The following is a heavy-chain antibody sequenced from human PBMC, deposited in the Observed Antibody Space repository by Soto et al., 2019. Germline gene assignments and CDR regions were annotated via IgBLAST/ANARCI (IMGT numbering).Heavy chain of an antibody. CDR2: INRSGST. Sequence: QVQLQQWGAGLLKPSETLSLSCAVYGGSFSGYYWSWIRQPPGKGLEWIGVINRSGSTNYNPSLKSRVTISVDTSKNQFSLKLTSVTAADTAVYYCARALGYTYGHLPIEYWGQGTLVTVSS. D-gene: IGHD5-18*01. J-gene: IGHJ4*02. V-gene: IGHV4-34*01. CDR3: ARALGYTYGHLPIEY. CDR1: GGSFSGYY.